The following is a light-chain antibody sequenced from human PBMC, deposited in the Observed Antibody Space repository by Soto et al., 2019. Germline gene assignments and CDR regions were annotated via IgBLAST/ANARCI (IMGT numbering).Light chain of an antibody. V-gene: IGKV1-39*01. CDR3: QQSYSTPFT. CDR2: AAS. CDR1: QSISSY. J-gene: IGKJ3*01. Sequence: DIQMTQSPSSLSASVGDRVTITCRASQSISSYLNWYQHKPGKAPKLLIYAASSLQSGVPSRFSGSVSGTDFTLTISSLQPEDFATYYCQQSYSTPFTFGPGPKVDIK.